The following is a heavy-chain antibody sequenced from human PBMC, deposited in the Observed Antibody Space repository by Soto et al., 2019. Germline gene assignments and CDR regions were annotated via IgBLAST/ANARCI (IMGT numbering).Heavy chain of an antibody. CDR3: ARDFVVGGPTINYYYGMDV. Sequence: GGSLRLSCAASGFTVSSNYMSWVRQAPGKGLEWISIIYSAGNTYYADSVKGRFAISRDNSKNTLYLQMNSLGAEDTAVYYCARDFVVGGPTINYYYGMDVWGQGTTVTVSS. CDR2: IYSAGNT. D-gene: IGHD1-26*01. CDR1: GFTVSSNY. J-gene: IGHJ6*02. V-gene: IGHV3-66*01.